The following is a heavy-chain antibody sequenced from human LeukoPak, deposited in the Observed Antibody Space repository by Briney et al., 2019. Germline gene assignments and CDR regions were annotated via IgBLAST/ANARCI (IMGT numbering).Heavy chain of an antibody. CDR1: GFTFDDYS. V-gene: IGHV3-43*01. J-gene: IGHJ4*02. D-gene: IGHD2-8*01. Sequence: GGSLRLSCAASGFTFDDYSMHWVRQAPGKGLEWVSLISRDGRSTYYTDSVKGRFTISRDNSKNSLYLQMNSLRIEDTALYHCAKEDPATVWCTFDYWGQGTPVTVSS. CDR3: AKEDPATVWCTFDY. CDR2: ISRDGRST.